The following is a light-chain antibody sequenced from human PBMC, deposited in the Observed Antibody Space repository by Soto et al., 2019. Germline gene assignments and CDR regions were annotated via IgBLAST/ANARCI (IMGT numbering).Light chain of an antibody. CDR2: GAS. V-gene: IGKV1-39*01. Sequence: DIQMTQSPSSLSASVGDRVTITCRASQSISSYLNWYQQKPGKAPKVLISGASSLQSGVPLRFSGSGSGTDVTLTISSLQSEDFASYYCQQSHSTPLTFGGGTKVESK. CDR1: QSISSY. CDR3: QQSHSTPLT. J-gene: IGKJ4*01.